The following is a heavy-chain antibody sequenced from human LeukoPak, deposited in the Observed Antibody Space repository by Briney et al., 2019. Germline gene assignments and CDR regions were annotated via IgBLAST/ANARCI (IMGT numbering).Heavy chain of an antibody. CDR2: ISSSSSYI. Sequence: GSLRLSCAASASGFAFSSYSMNWVRQAPGKGLEWVSSISSSSSYIYYADSLKGRFSISRDNAKNSLYLQMNSLRAEDTAVYYCARDLTGSRTFDYWGQGTLVTVSS. CDR3: ARDLTGSRTFDY. J-gene: IGHJ4*02. CDR1: GFAFSSYS. V-gene: IGHV3-21*01. D-gene: IGHD1-26*01.